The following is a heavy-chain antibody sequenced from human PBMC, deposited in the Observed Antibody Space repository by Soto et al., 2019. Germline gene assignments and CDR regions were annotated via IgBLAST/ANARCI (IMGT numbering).Heavy chain of an antibody. CDR2: INPNSGGT. CDR1: GYTFTGYY. CDR3: ARGSPSGYYFRYFDY. D-gene: IGHD3-22*01. Sequence: RASVKVSCKASGYTFTGYYMHWVRQAPGQGLEWMGWINPNSGGTNYAQKFQGWVTMTRDTSISTAYMELSRLRSDDTAVYYCARGSPSGYYFRYFDYWGQGTLVTVSS. V-gene: IGHV1-2*04. J-gene: IGHJ4*02.